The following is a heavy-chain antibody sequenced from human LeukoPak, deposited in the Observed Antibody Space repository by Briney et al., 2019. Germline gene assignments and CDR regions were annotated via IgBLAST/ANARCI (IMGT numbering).Heavy chain of an antibody. CDR1: GFTFSSYS. CDR2: ISSSSSYI. J-gene: IGHJ4*02. V-gene: IGHV3-21*01. CDR3: ARDEGYYDSSGYYYDY. Sequence: GGSLRLSCAASGFTFSSYSMNWVCQAPGKGLEWVSSISSSSSYIYYADSVKGRFTISRDNAKNSLYLQMNSLRAEDTAVYYCARDEGYYDSSGYYYDYWGQGTLVTVSS. D-gene: IGHD3-22*01.